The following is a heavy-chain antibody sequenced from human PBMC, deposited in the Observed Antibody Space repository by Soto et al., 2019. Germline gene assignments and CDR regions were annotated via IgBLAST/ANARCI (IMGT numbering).Heavy chain of an antibody. CDR2: ISAYNGNT. V-gene: IGHV1-18*01. CDR1: GYTFTSYG. Sequence: QVQLVQSGAEVKKPGASVKVSCKASGYTFTSYGISWVRQAPGQGLEWMGWISAYNGNTNYAQKLQGRVNMTTDTSTSTAYMELRSLRSDDTAVYYCARFKAVAGTGGGAFDTWGQGTMVTVSS. J-gene: IGHJ3*02. CDR3: ARFKAVAGTGGGAFDT. D-gene: IGHD6-19*01.